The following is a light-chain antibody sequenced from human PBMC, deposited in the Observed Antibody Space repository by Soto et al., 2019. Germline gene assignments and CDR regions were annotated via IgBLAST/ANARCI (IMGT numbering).Light chain of an antibody. V-gene: IGKV3-11*01. J-gene: IGKJ5*01. Sequence: EIVLTQSPATLSLSPGERATLSCRVSQSVSRYLAWFQQKPGQVPRLLIYDASNRAAGIPARFSGSGSGTDFTLTINTLEPEDFALYYCQPRTYCPITFGQGTRLEIK. CDR3: QPRTYCPIT. CDR1: QSVSRY. CDR2: DAS.